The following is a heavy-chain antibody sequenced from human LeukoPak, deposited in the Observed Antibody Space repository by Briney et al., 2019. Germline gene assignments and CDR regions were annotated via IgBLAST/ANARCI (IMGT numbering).Heavy chain of an antibody. V-gene: IGHV4-34*01. CDR2: INHSGST. D-gene: IGHD3-22*01. Sequence: PSETLSLTCAVYGGSFSGYYWSWIRQPPGKGLEWIGEINHSGSTNYNPSLKSRVTISVDTSKNQFSLKLSSVTAADTAVYYCARGGMFDSSGYHDYWGPGTLVTVSS. CDR1: GGSFSGYY. J-gene: IGHJ4*02. CDR3: ARGGMFDSSGYHDY.